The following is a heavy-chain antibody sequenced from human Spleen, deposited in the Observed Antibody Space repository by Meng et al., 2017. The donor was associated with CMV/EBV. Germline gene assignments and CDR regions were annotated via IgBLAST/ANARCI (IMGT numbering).Heavy chain of an antibody. V-gene: IGHV3-30-3*01. CDR3: ARVGNIRSLRFYFDY. J-gene: IGHJ4*02. CDR2: ISYDGTNK. Sequence: GESLKISCAASGFTFSSYSMNWVRQAPGKGLEWVSLISYDGTNKYFADSVKGRFTISRDNSKNTLYLQMNSLRAEDTAVYYCARVGNIRSLRFYFDYWGQGTLVTVSS. CDR1: GFTFSSYS. D-gene: IGHD2/OR15-2a*01.